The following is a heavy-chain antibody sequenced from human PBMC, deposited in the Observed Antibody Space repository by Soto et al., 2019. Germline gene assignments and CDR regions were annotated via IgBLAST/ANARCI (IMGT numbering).Heavy chain of an antibody. J-gene: IGHJ6*02. D-gene: IGHD6-13*01. CDR2: ISSSGGAI. V-gene: IGHV3-48*02. CDR3: ARDHGGSTWFVGVYYFFGLDV. Sequence: EVQLVESGGDLVQPGGSLRLSCAASGFIFSDYTMTWVRQAPGRGLEFVSHISSSGGAIFYAESVKGRFTVSRDNAKNSLSLQMTSLRDDDTAVYFCARDHGGSTWFVGVYYFFGLDVWGQGTAVTVSS. CDR1: GFIFSDYT.